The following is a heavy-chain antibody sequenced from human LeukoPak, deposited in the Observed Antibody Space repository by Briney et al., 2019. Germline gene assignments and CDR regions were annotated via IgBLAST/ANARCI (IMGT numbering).Heavy chain of an antibody. CDR3: ARDRVGDYAITRPDAFDI. D-gene: IGHD4-17*01. CDR2: IKQDGSEK. CDR1: GFTFSSYW. Sequence: PGGSLRLSCAASGFTFSSYWMSWVRQAPGKGLEWVANIKQDGSEKYYVDSVKGRFTISRDNAKNSLYLQMNSLRAEDTAVYYCARDRVGDYAITRPDAFDIWGQGTMVTVSS. V-gene: IGHV3-7*01. J-gene: IGHJ3*02.